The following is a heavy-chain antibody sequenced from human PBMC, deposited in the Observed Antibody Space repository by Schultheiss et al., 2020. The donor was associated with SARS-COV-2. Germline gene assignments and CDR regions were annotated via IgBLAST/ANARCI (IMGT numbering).Heavy chain of an antibody. CDR2: IYHSGST. J-gene: IGHJ4*02. Sequence: SETLSLTCAVSGGSISSSNWWSWVRQPPGKGLEWIGEIYHSGSTNYNPSLKSRVTISVDKSKNQFSLKLSSVTAADTAVYYCARDVPVGEAGFDYWGQGTLVTVSS. CDR1: GGSISSSNW. CDR3: ARDVPVGEAGFDY. V-gene: IGHV4-4*02. D-gene: IGHD1-14*01.